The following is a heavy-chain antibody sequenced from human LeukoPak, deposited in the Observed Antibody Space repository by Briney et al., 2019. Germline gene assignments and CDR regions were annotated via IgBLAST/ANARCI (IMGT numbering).Heavy chain of an antibody. CDR1: GGSISSGGYS. CDR2: IYHSGST. D-gene: IGHD3-9*01. J-gene: IGHJ5*02. CDR3: ARLNILTGYYPNWFNP. Sequence: SQTLSLTCAVSGGSISSGGYSWSWIRQPPGKGLEWIGYIYHSGSTYYNPSLKSRVTISVDRSKNQFSLKLSSVTAADTAVYYCARLNILTGYYPNWFNPWAREPWSPPPQ. V-gene: IGHV4-30-2*01.